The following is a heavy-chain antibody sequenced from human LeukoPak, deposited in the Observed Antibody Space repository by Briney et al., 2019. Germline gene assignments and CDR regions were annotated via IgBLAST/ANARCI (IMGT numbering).Heavy chain of an antibody. J-gene: IGHJ4*02. CDR1: GGPFSGCY. V-gene: IGHV4-34*01. CDR3: ARRKYDFWSGYRTYFFDY. D-gene: IGHD3-3*01. CDR2: INHSGST. Sequence: PSETLSLTCAVYGGPFSGCYWSWMRQPPGRGLEWIGEINHSGSTNYNPSLKSRVTVSVDTSKNHFSLKLSSVTAADTAVYYCARRKYDFWSGYRTYFFDYWDQGTLVTVSS.